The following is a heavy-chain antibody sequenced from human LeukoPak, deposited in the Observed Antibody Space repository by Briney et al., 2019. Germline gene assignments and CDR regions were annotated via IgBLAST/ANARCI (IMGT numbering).Heavy chain of an antibody. J-gene: IGHJ4*02. CDR2: ISSSGSTI. CDR3: ATTVTTYFGYFDY. V-gene: IGHV3-11*01. Sequence: GGSLRLSCAASGFTFSDCYMSWIRQAPGKGLEWVSYISSSGSTIYYADSVKGRFTISRDNAKNSLYLQMNSLRAEDTAVYYCATTVTTYFGYFDYWGQGTLVTVSS. CDR1: GFTFSDCY. D-gene: IGHD4-17*01.